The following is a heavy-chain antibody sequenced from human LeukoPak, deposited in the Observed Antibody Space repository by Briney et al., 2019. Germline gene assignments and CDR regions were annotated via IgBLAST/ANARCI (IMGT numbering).Heavy chain of an antibody. CDR2: IYHSGST. D-gene: IGHD4-23*01. CDR3: ARSYGGNPPGDY. V-gene: IGHV4-38-2*02. J-gene: IGHJ4*02. Sequence: PSETLSLTCTVSGYSISSGYYWGWIRQPPGKGLEWIGSIYHSGSTYYNPSLKSRVTISVDTSKNQFSLKLSSVTAADTAVYYCARSYGGNPPGDYWGQGTLVTVSS. CDR1: GYSISSGYY.